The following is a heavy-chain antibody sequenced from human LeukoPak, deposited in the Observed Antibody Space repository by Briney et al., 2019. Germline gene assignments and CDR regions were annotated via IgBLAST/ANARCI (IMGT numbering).Heavy chain of an antibody. CDR2: ISGSGGST. CDR3: ARDRRSIAAAGSSWFDP. Sequence: PGGSLRLSCAASGFTFSSYAMSWVRQAPGKGLEWVSAISGSGGSTYYADSVKGRFTISRDNSKNTLYLQMNSLRAEDTAVYYCARDRRSIAAAGSSWFDPWGQGTLVTVSS. D-gene: IGHD6-13*01. CDR1: GFTFSSYA. V-gene: IGHV3-23*01. J-gene: IGHJ5*02.